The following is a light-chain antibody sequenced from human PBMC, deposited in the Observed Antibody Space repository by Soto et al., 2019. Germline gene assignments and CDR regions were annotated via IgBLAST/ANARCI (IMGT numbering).Light chain of an antibody. Sequence: DIVLTQSPGTLSLSPGERATLSCRASQRVRSNYLGWYQQKPGQAPRLLIYGASSRASDIPDRFSGSVSGTDFTLTISSLEHEDFAVYYCQQYCRSPLTFGGGTKVDIK. J-gene: IGKJ4*01. V-gene: IGKV3-20*01. CDR2: GAS. CDR3: QQYCRSPLT. CDR1: QRVRSNY.